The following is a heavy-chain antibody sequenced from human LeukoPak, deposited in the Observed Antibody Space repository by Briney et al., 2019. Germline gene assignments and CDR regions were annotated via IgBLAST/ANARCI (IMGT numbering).Heavy chain of an antibody. Sequence: GGSLRLSCAASGFTFSNCWMHWVRQAPGKGLEWVSRIQSDGRTTSYADSVKGRFTISRDNAKNVLYLQMNSLRPEDTALYYCAKDLSSAITSALVLDVWGQGTTV. V-gene: IGHV3-74*01. CDR3: AKDLSSAITSALVLDV. CDR2: IQSDGRTT. J-gene: IGHJ6*02. CDR1: GFTFSNCW. D-gene: IGHD3-22*01.